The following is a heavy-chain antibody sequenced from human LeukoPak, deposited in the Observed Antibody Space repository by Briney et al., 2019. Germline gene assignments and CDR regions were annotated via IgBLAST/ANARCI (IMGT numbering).Heavy chain of an antibody. J-gene: IGHJ4*02. V-gene: IGHV3-74*01. Sequence: PGGSLRLSCAASGFTFSSYWMHWVRQAPGKGLVWVSRLNSDGSSTGYADSVKGRFTISRDNAKNTLYLQMNSLRAEDTAVYYCAKGGSYPIDCWGQGALVTVSS. CDR2: LNSDGSST. D-gene: IGHD1-26*01. CDR3: AKGGSYPIDC. CDR1: GFTFSSYW.